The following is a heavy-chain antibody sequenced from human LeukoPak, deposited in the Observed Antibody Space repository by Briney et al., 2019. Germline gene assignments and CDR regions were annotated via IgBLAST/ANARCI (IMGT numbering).Heavy chain of an antibody. CDR2: IKSKTHGGTT. D-gene: IGHD6-19*01. CDR1: GFTFSNAW. Sequence: GGSLRLSCAASGFTFSNAWMTWVRQAPGKGLEWVGRIKSKTHGGTTDYTAPVKGRFTISRDDSKNTLYLQMNSLRAEDTAVYYCAREGQWRSFDIWGQGTMVTVSS. J-gene: IGHJ3*02. CDR3: AREGQWRSFDI. V-gene: IGHV3-15*01.